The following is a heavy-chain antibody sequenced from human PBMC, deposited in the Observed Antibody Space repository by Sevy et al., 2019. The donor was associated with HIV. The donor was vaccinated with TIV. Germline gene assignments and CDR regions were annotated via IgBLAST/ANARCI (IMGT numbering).Heavy chain of an antibody. D-gene: IGHD5-18*01. CDR3: ARDSAETAALDF. V-gene: IGHV3-48*02. CDR2: ISSGSRSI. Sequence: GGSLRLSCAASGFAFSSYTMNWVRQAPGKGLEWVSYISSGSRSIYYADSVKGRFIISRDNAKNLVYMHMNSLRDEDTAVYYCARDSAETAALDFWGQGTLVTVSS. CDR1: GFAFSSYT. J-gene: IGHJ4*02.